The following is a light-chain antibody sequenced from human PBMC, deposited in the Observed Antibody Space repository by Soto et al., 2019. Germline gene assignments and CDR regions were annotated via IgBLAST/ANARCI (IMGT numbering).Light chain of an antibody. CDR2: RIF. J-gene: IGKJ1*01. Sequence: EIVMTQSPGTVSVFPGETVTLSCRASQSVSGYLDWFHQKPGQAPRLVLLRIFTRAIGVPSRFSGSGSGTEFTLTIRSLQPDDFATYYCQQYNSYSAWTFGQGTKVDIK. V-gene: IGKV3-15*01. CDR1: QSVSGY. CDR3: QQYNSYSAWT.